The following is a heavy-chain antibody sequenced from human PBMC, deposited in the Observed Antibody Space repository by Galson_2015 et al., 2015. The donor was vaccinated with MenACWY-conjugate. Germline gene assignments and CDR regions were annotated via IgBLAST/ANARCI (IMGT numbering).Heavy chain of an antibody. CDR1: GFTFSDHY. D-gene: IGHD5-18*01. CDR2: TRNKANSYAT. J-gene: IGHJ4*02. Sequence: SLRLSCAASGFTFSDHYMDWVRQAPGKGLEWVGRTRNKANSYATAYAASVKGRFTISRDDSKNTAYLQMNSLKTEDTAMYYCTTTWDTAMIKDFDYWGQGTLVTVSS. CDR3: TTTWDTAMIKDFDY. V-gene: IGHV3-72*01.